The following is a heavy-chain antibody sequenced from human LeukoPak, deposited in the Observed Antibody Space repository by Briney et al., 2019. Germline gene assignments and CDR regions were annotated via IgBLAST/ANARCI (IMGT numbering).Heavy chain of an antibody. CDR2: ISYDGSNK. J-gene: IGHJ6*02. V-gene: IGHV3-30-3*01. CDR3: ARDQYSYGPDYYYYYGMDV. D-gene: IGHD5-18*01. CDR1: GFTFSSYA. Sequence: PGGSLRLSCAASGFTFSSYAMHWVRQAPGKGLEWVAVISYDGSNKYYADSVKGRFTISRDNSKNTLYRQMNSLRAEDTAVYYCARDQYSYGPDYYYYYGMDVWGQGTTVTVSS.